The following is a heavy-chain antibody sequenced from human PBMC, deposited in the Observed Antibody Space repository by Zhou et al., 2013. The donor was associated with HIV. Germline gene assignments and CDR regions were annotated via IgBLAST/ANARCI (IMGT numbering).Heavy chain of an antibody. Sequence: QVQLLQSGAEVKPPGASVKVSCKVVGYTLANLAIHWVRQPPGQGLEWMGIISPSGGAANYAQNFRGRVTMTRDTSTSTVYMELNSLRYEDTAVYSCARSPQGHCSVASCSPSSTYGVDVWGQGTTVTVSS. V-gene: IGHV1-46*01. D-gene: IGHD2-2*01. J-gene: IGHJ6*02. CDR2: ISPSGGAA. CDR3: ARSPQGHCSVASCSPSSTYGVDV. CDR1: GYTLANLA.